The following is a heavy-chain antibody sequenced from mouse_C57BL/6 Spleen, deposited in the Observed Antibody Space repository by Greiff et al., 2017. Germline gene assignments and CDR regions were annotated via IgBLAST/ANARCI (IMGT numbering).Heavy chain of an antibody. CDR2: INPSTGGT. CDR3: ARKGYDYFDY. CDR1: GYSFTGYY. V-gene: IGHV1-42*01. D-gene: IGHD2-2*01. J-gene: IGHJ2*01. Sequence: EVKLQESGPELVKPGASVKISCKASGYSFTGYYMNWVKQSPEKSLEWIGVINPSTGGTTYNQKFKAKATLTVDKSSSTAYMQLKSLTSEDSAVYYCARKGYDYFDYWGQGTTLTVSS.